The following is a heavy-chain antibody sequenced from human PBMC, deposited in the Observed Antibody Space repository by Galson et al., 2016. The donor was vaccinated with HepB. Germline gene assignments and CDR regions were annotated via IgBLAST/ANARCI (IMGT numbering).Heavy chain of an antibody. CDR1: GGTFSDYH. Sequence: SVKVSCKASGGTFSDYHISWVRQAPGQALEWMGGIIPIFGTAKYAQKVQGRVTISADESTRTAYMELSSLRSEDTAVYYCAKEGWLQSNRYFDSWGQGTLVSVSS. D-gene: IGHD5-24*01. CDR2: IIPIFGTA. J-gene: IGHJ4*02. CDR3: AKEGWLQSNRYFDS. V-gene: IGHV1-69*13.